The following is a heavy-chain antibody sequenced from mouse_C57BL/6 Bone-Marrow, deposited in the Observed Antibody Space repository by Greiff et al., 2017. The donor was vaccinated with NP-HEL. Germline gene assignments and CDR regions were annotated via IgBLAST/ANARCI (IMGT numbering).Heavy chain of an antibody. V-gene: IGHV1-26*01. D-gene: IGHD2-2*01. Sequence: EVQLQQSGPELVKPGASVKISCKASGYTFTDYYMNWVKQSHGKSLEWIGDINPNNGGTSYNQKFKGKATLTVDESSSTAYMELRSLTSEDSAVYYCARSLSTMVTTEAYWGQGTLVTVSA. CDR2: INPNNGGT. J-gene: IGHJ3*01. CDR3: ARSLSTMVTTEAY. CDR1: GYTFTDYY.